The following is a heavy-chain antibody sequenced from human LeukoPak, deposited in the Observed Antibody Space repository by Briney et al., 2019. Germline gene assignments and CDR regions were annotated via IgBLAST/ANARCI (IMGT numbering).Heavy chain of an antibody. CDR3: ARAEGIAVAPFDY. J-gene: IGHJ4*02. CDR1: GGSISTYY. V-gene: IGHV4-59*08. D-gene: IGHD6-19*01. CDR2: IYYTGTT. Sequence: SETLSLTCTVSGGSISTYYWSWIRQPPGKGLEWIGYIYYTGTTYYNPSLKSRVTISVDTSKNQFSLKLSSVTAADTAVYYCARAEGIAVAPFDYWGQGTLVTVSS.